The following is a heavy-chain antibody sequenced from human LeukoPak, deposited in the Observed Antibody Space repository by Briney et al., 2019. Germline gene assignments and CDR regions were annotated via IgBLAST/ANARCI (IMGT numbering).Heavy chain of an antibody. V-gene: IGHV3-23*01. CDR3: AKAPSASSSWRRYFDY. Sequence: GGSLRLSCGASEFTFSSFAMIWVRQAPGKGLERVSAISGSGGSTYYADSVKGRFTISRDNSKNTLYLQMNSLRAEDTAVYYCAKAPSASSSWRRYFDYWGQGTLVTVSS. D-gene: IGHD6-13*01. J-gene: IGHJ4*02. CDR1: EFTFSSFA. CDR2: ISGSGGST.